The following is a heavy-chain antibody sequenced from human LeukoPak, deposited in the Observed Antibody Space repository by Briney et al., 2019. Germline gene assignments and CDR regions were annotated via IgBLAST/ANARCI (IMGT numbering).Heavy chain of an antibody. Sequence: SETLSLTCSVSGDSVSRSDSYWDWIRQPPGKGLEWIGTIYYSGRTYYSPSLKSRVTMSVDPSNNQFFLNLRSVTAADTAVYYCARRRYYDGSGYLEWGQGTLLSVSS. D-gene: IGHD3-22*01. J-gene: IGHJ1*01. CDR3: ARRRYYDGSGYLE. V-gene: IGHV4-39*01. CDR2: IYYSGRT. CDR1: GDSVSRSDSY.